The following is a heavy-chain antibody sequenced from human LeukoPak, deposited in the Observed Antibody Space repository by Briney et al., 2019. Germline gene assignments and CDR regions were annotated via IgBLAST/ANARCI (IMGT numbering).Heavy chain of an antibody. CDR3: ATLALHYGLDV. CDR2: ISTSSSYI. J-gene: IGHJ6*02. Sequence: PGGSLRLSCAASGFTFSSYSMNWVRQAPGKGLEWVSSISTSSSYIYYADSVKGRFTISRDNAKNSLFLQMDSLRAEDTAVYYCATLALHYGLDVWGQGTTVTVSS. CDR1: GFTFSSYS. V-gene: IGHV3-21*01. D-gene: IGHD3-16*02.